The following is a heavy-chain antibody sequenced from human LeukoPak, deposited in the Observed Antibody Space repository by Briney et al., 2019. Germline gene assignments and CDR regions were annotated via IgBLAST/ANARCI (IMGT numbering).Heavy chain of an antibody. CDR1: GYTFTSYG. V-gene: IGHV1-18*01. J-gene: IGHJ6*02. Sequence: ASVKVSCKASGYTFTSYGISWVRQAPGQGLEWMGWISAYNGNTNYAQKLQGRVTMTTDTSTSTAYMELRSLRSDDTAVYYCASFHGGGWYRGYYYGMDVWGQGTTVTVSS. CDR3: ASFHGGGWYRGYYYGMDV. D-gene: IGHD6-19*01. CDR2: ISAYNGNT.